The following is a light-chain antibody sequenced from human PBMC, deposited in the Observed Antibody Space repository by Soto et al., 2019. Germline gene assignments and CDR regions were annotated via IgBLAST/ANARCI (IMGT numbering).Light chain of an antibody. J-gene: IGLJ3*02. CDR3: GTWDSSLSVV. CDR2: HKN. Sequence: QSLLTQPPSLSAAPGQKVTISCSGSSSNIGNNFVSWYQQLPGTAPKLLIYHKNKRPSGIPDRFSGSKSGTSATLGITGLQTGDEADYYCGTWDSSLSVVFGGGTKLTVL. CDR1: SSNIGNNF. V-gene: IGLV1-51*01.